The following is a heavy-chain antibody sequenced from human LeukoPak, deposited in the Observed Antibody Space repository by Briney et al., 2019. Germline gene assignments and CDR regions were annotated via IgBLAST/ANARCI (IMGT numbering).Heavy chain of an antibody. CDR1: GFTFSNAW. Sequence: GGSLRLSCAASGFTFSNAWMSWVRQAPGKVLEWVANIKQDGSEKYYVDSVKGRFTISRDHAKNALYLQMNSLRAEDTAVYYCARDGIVGATAFDHWGQGTLVTVSS. D-gene: IGHD1-26*01. CDR3: ARDGIVGATAFDH. J-gene: IGHJ4*02. CDR2: IKQDGSEK. V-gene: IGHV3-7*01.